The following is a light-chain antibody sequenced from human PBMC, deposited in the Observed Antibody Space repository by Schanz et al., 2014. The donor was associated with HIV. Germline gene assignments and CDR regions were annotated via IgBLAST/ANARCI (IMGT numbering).Light chain of an antibody. Sequence: EIVLTQSPGTLSLSSGERATLSCRASQSVSSSYLAWYQQKPGQAPRLLIYGASRRATGIPDRFSGSGSGTDFTLTISRLEPEDFAVYYCQQYGSSPRTFGQGTKLEIK. CDR3: QQYGSSPRT. CDR2: GAS. CDR1: QSVSSSY. J-gene: IGKJ2*01. V-gene: IGKV3-20*01.